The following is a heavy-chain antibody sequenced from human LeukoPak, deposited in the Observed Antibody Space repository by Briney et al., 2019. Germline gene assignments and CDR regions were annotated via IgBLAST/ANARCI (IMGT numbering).Heavy chain of an antibody. CDR2: ISSSNTTI. CDR3: ARAGGYSYGHVDY. Sequence: PGGSLRLSCAASGFIFSSYSMNWVRQAPGKGLEWVSYISSSNTTIYYGDSVKGRFTVSRDNARNSLYLQMNSLRAEDTAIYYCARAGGYSYGHVDYWGQGTLVTVSS. CDR1: GFIFSSYS. V-gene: IGHV3-48*01. D-gene: IGHD5-18*01. J-gene: IGHJ4*02.